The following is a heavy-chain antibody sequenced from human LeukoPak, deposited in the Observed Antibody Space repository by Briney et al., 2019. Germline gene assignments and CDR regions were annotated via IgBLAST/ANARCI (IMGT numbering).Heavy chain of an antibody. CDR1: GFTFSSYD. V-gene: IGHV3-13*01. J-gene: IGHJ2*01. CDR3: ARGGRSGWYFDL. Sequence: GGSLRLSCAASGFTFSSYDMLWVRQATGKGLEWVSAIGTAGDTYYPGSVKGRFTISRENAKNSLYLQMNSLRAGDTAVYYCARGGRSGWYFDLWGRGTLVTVSS. D-gene: IGHD2-15*01. CDR2: IGTAGDT.